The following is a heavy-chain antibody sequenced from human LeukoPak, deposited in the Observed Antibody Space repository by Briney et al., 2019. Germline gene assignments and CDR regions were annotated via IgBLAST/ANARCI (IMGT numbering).Heavy chain of an antibody. CDR2: NDDSGTNT. V-gene: IGHV3-23*01. CDR3: AKRSARPKPFDC. D-gene: IGHD6-25*01. Sequence: GGSLRLSWAVSGFTFGTYGMRCDRQPPGEGRGWVSANDDSGTNTLYADSVKSRFTISRDNFKNKAYLQMSSLRAADTAIYYCAKRSARPKPFDCWAQGTLVTVSS. J-gene: IGHJ4*02. CDR1: GFTFGTYG.